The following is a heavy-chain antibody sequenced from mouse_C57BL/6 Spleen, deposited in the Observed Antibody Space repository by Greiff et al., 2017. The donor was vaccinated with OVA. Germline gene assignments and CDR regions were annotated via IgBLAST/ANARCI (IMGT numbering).Heavy chain of an antibody. D-gene: IGHD2-4*01. J-gene: IGHJ3*01. CDR3: ARQNYDAFAY. Sequence: EVKLVESGGGLVKPGGSLKLSCAASGFTFSSYTMSWVRQTPEKRLEWVATIRGGGGNTYYPDSVKGRFTISRDNAKNTLYLQMSSLRSEDTALYYCARQNYDAFAYWGQGTLVTVSA. CDR2: IRGGGGNT. CDR1: GFTFSSYT. V-gene: IGHV5-9*01.